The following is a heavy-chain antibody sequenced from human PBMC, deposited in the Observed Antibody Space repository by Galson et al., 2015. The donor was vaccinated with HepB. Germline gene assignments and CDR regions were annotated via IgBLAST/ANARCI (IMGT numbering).Heavy chain of an antibody. CDR2: INPSGGST. CDR3: ARDLGVVVVAAFIPYYYYGMDV. J-gene: IGHJ6*02. V-gene: IGHV1-46*01. Sequence: SVKVSCQASGYTFTSYYMHWVRQAPGQGLEWMGIINPSGGSTSYAQKFQGRVTMTRDTSTSTVYMELSSLRSEDTAVYYCARDLGVVVVAAFIPYYYYGMDVWGQGTTVTVSS. CDR1: GYTFTSYY. D-gene: IGHD2-15*01.